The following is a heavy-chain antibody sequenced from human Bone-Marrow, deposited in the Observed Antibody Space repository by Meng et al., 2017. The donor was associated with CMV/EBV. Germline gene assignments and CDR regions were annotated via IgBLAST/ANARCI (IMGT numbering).Heavy chain of an antibody. Sequence: SVKVSCKASGGTFSSYAISWVRQAPGQGLEWMGGIIPIFGTANYAQKFQGRVTITTDESTSTAYMELSSLRSEDTAVYYCARNNWNYAYYYGMDVWGQGTTVTVSS. J-gene: IGHJ6*02. CDR2: IIPIFGTA. CDR1: GGTFSSYA. CDR3: ARNNWNYAYYYGMDV. V-gene: IGHV1-69*05. D-gene: IGHD1-7*01.